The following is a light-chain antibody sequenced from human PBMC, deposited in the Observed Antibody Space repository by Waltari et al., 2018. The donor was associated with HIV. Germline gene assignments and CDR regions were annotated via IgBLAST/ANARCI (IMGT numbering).Light chain of an antibody. V-gene: IGLV3-25*03. J-gene: IGLJ3*02. CDR2: KYI. Sequence: SYDLTQTPSVSVSPGQTARINCSRGALPKKYSSWYRQKAGQAPILLIYKYIERSSGIPERISGSGSGTGVTLTITDVQAEDEGDYFCQSTDYDGTWVFGGGTKLTVL. CDR1: ALPKKY. CDR3: QSTDYDGTWV.